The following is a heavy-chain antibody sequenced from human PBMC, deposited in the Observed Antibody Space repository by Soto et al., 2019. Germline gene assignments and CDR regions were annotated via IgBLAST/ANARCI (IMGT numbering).Heavy chain of an antibody. CDR3: ARVPYCSSSSCYSYFDS. CDR1: GFTFSNYW. J-gene: IGHJ4*02. Sequence: GVSLRLSFSASGFTFSNYWMHWVRQGPGKGLVWVARLNIDGSTRNYADSVKGRFTISRDNAQNKLFLQMNSLSAEDTAVYYCARVPYCSSSSCYSYFDSWGQGT. D-gene: IGHD2-2*01. CDR2: LNIDGSTR. V-gene: IGHV3-74*01.